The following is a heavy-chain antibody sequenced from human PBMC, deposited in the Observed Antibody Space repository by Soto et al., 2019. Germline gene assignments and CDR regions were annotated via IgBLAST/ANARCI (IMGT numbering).Heavy chain of an antibody. Sequence: EVQLLESGGGLVQPGGSLRLSCAASGFTFSSYAMSWVRQAPGKGLEWVSAISGSGGSTYYADSVKGRFTISRDNSKNTLYLQMNSLRAEDTAVYYCAKDPSGRVVPAAGSDYWGQGTLVTVSS. V-gene: IGHV3-23*01. CDR2: ISGSGGST. D-gene: IGHD2-2*01. J-gene: IGHJ4*02. CDR1: GFTFSSYA. CDR3: AKDPSGRVVPAAGSDY.